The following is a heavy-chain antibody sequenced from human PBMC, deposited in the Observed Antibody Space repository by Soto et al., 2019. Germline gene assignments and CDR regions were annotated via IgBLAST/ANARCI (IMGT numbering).Heavy chain of an antibody. CDR1: GGTFSSYA. CDR3: AREEVTPYYYYGMDV. CDR2: IIPIFGTA. J-gene: IGHJ6*02. D-gene: IGHD4-4*01. Sequence: ASVKVSCKASGGTFSSYAISWVRQAPGQGLEWMGGIIPIFGTANYAQKFQGRVTITADESTSTAYMELSSLRSEDTAVYYCAREEVTPYYYYGMDVWGQGTTVTVSS. V-gene: IGHV1-69*13.